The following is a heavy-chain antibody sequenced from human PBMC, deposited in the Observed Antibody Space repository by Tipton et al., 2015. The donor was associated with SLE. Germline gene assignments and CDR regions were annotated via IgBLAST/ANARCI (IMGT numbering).Heavy chain of an antibody. CDR1: GFIFSSYS. CDR3: ARDYYDSSGYSYYYYMDV. D-gene: IGHD3-22*01. V-gene: IGHV3-23*01. CDR2: ISYSGGST. J-gene: IGHJ6*03. Sequence: SLRLSCIASGFIFSSYSMSWVRQAPGKGLEWVSSISYSGGSTYYAGFVKGRFTISRDNAKNSLYLQMNSLRAEDSALYYCARDYYDSSGYSYYYYMDVWGKGTTVTVSS.